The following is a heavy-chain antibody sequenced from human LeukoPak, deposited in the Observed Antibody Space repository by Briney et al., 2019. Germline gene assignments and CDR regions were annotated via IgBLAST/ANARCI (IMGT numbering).Heavy chain of an antibody. Sequence: SGGSLRLSCAASGLTFNSYAMSWVRQAPGKGLEWVSGISVAGSKRHYADSVKGRFTISRDNSKNTLYLQMNSLRAEDTALYYCAKDSLAYCTSSSCFDFDFWGQGALVTVSS. CDR3: AKDSLAYCTSSSCFDFDF. V-gene: IGHV3-23*01. CDR2: ISVAGSKR. D-gene: IGHD2-2*01. CDR1: GLTFNSYA. J-gene: IGHJ4*02.